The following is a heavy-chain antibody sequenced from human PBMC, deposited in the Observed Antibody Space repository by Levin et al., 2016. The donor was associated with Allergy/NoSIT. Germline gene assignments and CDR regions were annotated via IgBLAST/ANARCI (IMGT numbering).Heavy chain of an antibody. D-gene: IGHD6-13*01. Sequence: SGPTLVKPTQTLTLTCTFSGFSLSTSGVGVGWIRQPPGKALEWLALIYWDDDKRYSPSLKSRLTITKDTSKNQVVLTMTNMDPVDTATYYCAHSLGIAAAGTADWFDPWGQGTLVTVSS. CDR3: AHSLGIAAAGTADWFDP. CDR1: GFSLSTSGVG. CDR2: IYWDDDK. J-gene: IGHJ5*02. V-gene: IGHV2-5*02.